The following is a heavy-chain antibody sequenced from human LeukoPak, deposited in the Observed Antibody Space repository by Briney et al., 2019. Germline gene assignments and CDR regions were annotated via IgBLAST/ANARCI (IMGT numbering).Heavy chain of an antibody. D-gene: IGHD2-15*01. CDR3: AREGYCSGGSCYARDY. CDR1: GGSISSSSYY. J-gene: IGHJ4*02. Sequence: SETLSLTCTVSGGSISSSSYYWGWIRQPPGKGLEWIGSIYYSGSTYYNPSLKSRVTISVDTSKNQFSPKLSSVTAADTAVYYCAREGYCSGGSCYARDYWGQGTLVTVSS. CDR2: IYYSGST. V-gene: IGHV4-39*07.